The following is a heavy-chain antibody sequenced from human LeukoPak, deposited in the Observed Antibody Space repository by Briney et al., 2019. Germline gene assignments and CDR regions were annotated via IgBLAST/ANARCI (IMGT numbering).Heavy chain of an antibody. J-gene: IGHJ4*02. Sequence: SVKVSCTASGGTFSSYAISWVRQAPGQGLEWMGGIIPIFGTANYAQKFQGRVTITADKSTSTAYMELSSLRSEDTAVYYCARVVGALTGPFDYWGQGTLVTVSS. CDR2: IIPIFGTA. CDR3: ARVVGALTGPFDY. V-gene: IGHV1-69*06. D-gene: IGHD1-26*01. CDR1: GGTFSSYA.